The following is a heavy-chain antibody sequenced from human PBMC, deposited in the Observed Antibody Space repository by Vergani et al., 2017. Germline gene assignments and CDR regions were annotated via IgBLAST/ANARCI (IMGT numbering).Heavy chain of an antibody. CDR3: ARGRGYCSSTSCSKTYYYYYYMDV. Sequence: QVQLQQWGAGLLKPSETLSLTCAVYGGSFSGYYWSWIRQPPGKGLEWIGEINHSGSTNYNPSLKSRVTISVDTSKNQFSLKLSSVTAADTAGYYCARGRGYCSSTSCSKTYYYYYYMDVWGKGTTVTVSS. D-gene: IGHD2-2*01. J-gene: IGHJ6*03. CDR1: GGSFSGYY. V-gene: IGHV4-34*01. CDR2: INHSGST.